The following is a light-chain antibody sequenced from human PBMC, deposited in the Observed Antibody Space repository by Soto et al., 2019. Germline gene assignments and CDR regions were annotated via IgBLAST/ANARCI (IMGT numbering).Light chain of an antibody. CDR2: GVS. V-gene: IGLV2-14*01. J-gene: IGLJ3*02. CDR3: SSYSSSSTLV. CDR1: SSDVGGYNY. Sequence: QSALTQPASVSGSPGQSITISCTGTSSDVGGYNYVSWYQQHPGKVPKLMIYGVSNRPSGVSNRFSGSKSGNTASLTLSALQAEDEADYYCSSYSSSSTLVFGGGTKLTVL.